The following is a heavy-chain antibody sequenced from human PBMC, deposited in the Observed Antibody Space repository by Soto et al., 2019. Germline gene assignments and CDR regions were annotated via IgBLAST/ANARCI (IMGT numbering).Heavy chain of an antibody. Sequence: GGSLRLSCAASGFTFSSYSMNWVRQAPGKGLEWVSYISSSSSTIYYADSVKGRFTISRDNAKNSLYLQMNSLRAEDTAVYYCARVIDYYGSGSYYRGVFAYYYYYMDVWGKGTTVTVSS. J-gene: IGHJ6*03. CDR1: GFTFSSYS. D-gene: IGHD3-10*01. V-gene: IGHV3-48*01. CDR2: ISSSSSTI. CDR3: ARVIDYYGSGSYYRGVFAYYYYYMDV.